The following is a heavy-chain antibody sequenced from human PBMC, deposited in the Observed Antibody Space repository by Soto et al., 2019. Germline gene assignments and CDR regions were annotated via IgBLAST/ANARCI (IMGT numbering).Heavy chain of an antibody. CDR1: GYTFHTYN. J-gene: IGHJ3*02. CDR2: ISTYSGST. V-gene: IGHV1-18*04. D-gene: IGHD2-15*01. CDR3: ARIVLENSDAVDM. Sequence: QVHLVQSGPEVKTPGASVKVSCMTSGYTFHTYNIGWARQAPGQGLEWMGWISTYSGSTDYAQKFQGRVTMTTGTPTSTAYMELRSLGSDDAALYACARIVLENSDAVDMWGQGTMVTVAS.